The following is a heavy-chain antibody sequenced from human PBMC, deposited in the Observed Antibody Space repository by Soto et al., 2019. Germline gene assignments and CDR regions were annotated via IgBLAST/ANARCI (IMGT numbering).Heavy chain of an antibody. J-gene: IGHJ4*02. CDR1: GFTFSSYT. Sequence: EVQLVESGGGLVKPGGSLRLSCAASGFTFSSYTMNWVRQAPGKGLEWVSSISSSSSYIYYADSVKGRFTISRDNAKNSLYRQMNSLRAEDTAVYYCAWGYSSGDSWGQGTLVTVSS. CDR2: ISSSSSYI. D-gene: IGHD6-19*01. CDR3: AWGYSSGDS. V-gene: IGHV3-21*01.